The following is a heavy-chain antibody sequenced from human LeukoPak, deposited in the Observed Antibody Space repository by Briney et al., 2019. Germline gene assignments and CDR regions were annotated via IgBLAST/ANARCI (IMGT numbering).Heavy chain of an antibody. D-gene: IGHD6-13*01. V-gene: IGHV4-59*01. CDR2: IYYSGST. CDR3: ARWYYSSWYNAFDI. J-gene: IGHJ3*02. CDR1: GGSISSYY. Sequence: YPSETLSLTCTVSGGSISSYYWSWIRQPPGKGLEWIGYIYYSGSTNYNPSLRSRVTMSVDTSKNQFSLKLSSVTAADTAMYYCARWYYSSWYNAFDIWGQGTMVTVSS.